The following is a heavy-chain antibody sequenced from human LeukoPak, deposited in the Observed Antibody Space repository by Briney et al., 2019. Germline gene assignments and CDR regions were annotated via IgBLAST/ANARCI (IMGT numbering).Heavy chain of an antibody. V-gene: IGHV1-2*02. CDR2: INPNSGGT. CDR1: GYTFTGYY. CDR3: ARDGNWNHHWFDP. D-gene: IGHD1-14*01. J-gene: IGHJ5*02. Sequence: ASVKVSCKASGYTFTGYYMHWVRQAPGQGLEWMGWINPNSGGTNYAQKFQGRVTMTRDTSINTAYMELSELRSDDTAVYYCARDGNWNHHWFDPWGQGTLVTVSS.